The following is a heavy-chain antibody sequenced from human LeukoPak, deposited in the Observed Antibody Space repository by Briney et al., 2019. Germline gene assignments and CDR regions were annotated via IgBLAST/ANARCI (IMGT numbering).Heavy chain of an antibody. CDR3: ARDGIVVVPAAIGYYYYGMDV. D-gene: IGHD2-2*01. CDR1: GFTFSSYS. Sequence: SGGSLRLSCAASGFTFSSYSMNWDRQAPGKGLEWVSSISSSRSYIYYADSVKGRFTISRDNAKNSLYLQMNSLRAEDTAVYYCARDGIVVVPAAIGYYYYGMDVWGQGTTVTVSS. CDR2: ISSSRSYI. J-gene: IGHJ6*02. V-gene: IGHV3-21*01.